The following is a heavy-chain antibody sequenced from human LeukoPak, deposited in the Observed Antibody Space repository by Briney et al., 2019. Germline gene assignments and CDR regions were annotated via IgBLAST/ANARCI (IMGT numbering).Heavy chain of an antibody. D-gene: IGHD1-14*01. Sequence: ASVKVSCKASGGTFSSYAISWVRQAPGQGLEWMGIINPSGGSTSYAQKFQGRVTMTRDMSTSTVYMELSSLRSEDTAVYYCARASPPAGDAFDIWGQGTMVTVSS. J-gene: IGHJ3*02. CDR3: ARASPPAGDAFDI. V-gene: IGHV1-46*01. CDR1: GGTFSSYA. CDR2: INPSGGST.